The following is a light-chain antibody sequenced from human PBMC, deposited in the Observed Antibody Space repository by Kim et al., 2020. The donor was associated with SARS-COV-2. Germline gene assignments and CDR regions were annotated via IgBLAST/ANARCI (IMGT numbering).Light chain of an antibody. J-gene: IGLJ2*01. V-gene: IGLV3-25*03. CDR2: KDS. CDR1: ALPKKY. Sequence: PGRTARITCSGDALPKKYAYWYQQKPGQAPVLVIYKDSERPSGIPERFSGSSSGTTVTLTISGVQAEDEADYYCQSADSSGTYVVFGGGTQLTVL. CDR3: QSADSSGTYVV.